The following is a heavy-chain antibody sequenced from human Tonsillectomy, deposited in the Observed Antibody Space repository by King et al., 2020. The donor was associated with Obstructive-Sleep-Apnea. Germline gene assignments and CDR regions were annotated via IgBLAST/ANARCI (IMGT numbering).Heavy chain of an antibody. CDR3: ARHRGVEDYGGYGDYFDY. CDR2: MYYSGNT. V-gene: IGHV4-59*08. Sequence: QLQESGPGLVKPSETLSLTCTVSGDSISNYYWSWIRQPPGKGLEWIGYMYYSGNTNYNPSLKSRVTISADTSKIQFSLRLNPVSAADTAVYYCARHRGVEDYGGYGDYFDYWGQGTLVTVSS. CDR1: GDSISNYY. D-gene: IGHD5-12*01. J-gene: IGHJ4*02.